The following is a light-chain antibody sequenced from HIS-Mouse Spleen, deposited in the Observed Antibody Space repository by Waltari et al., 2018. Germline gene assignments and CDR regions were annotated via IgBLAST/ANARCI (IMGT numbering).Light chain of an antibody. CDR1: SSNIGRHY. CDR2: RNN. CDR3: AAWDDSLSGPV. Sequence: QSVLTQPPSASGTPGQRVTLPCSGSSSNIGRHYVYWYQHPPGPAPKLLIYRNNQRPSGVPDRFSGSKSGTSASLAISGLRSEDEADYYCAAWDDSLSGPVFGGGTKLTVL. V-gene: IGLV1-47*01. J-gene: IGLJ3*02.